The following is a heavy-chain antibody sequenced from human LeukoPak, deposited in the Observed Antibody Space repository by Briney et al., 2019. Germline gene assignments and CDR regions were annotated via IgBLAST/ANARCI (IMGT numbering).Heavy chain of an antibody. D-gene: IGHD3-16*02. CDR1: GFTFSNYG. CDR3: AKVFGFKITFGGVID. CDR2: ISYDGSNK. J-gene: IGHJ4*02. Sequence: GGSLRLSCAASGFTFSNYGMHWVRQAPGKGLEWVAVISYDGSNKYYAESVKGRFTISRDNSKNTLYLQMNRLGAEDTAVFYCAKVFGFKITFGGVIDWGQGTPVSVSS. V-gene: IGHV3-30*18.